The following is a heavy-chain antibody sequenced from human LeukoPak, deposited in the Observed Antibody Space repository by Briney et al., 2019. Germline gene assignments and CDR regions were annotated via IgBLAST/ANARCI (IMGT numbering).Heavy chain of an antibody. Sequence: PSETLSLTCAVSGGSISSSNWWSWVRQPPGKGLEWIGEIYHSGSTNYNPSLKSRVTISVDKSKNQFSLKLCSVTAADTAVYYWASSLRITIFGVVSHDAFDIWGQGTMVTVSS. D-gene: IGHD3-3*01. V-gene: IGHV4-4*02. J-gene: IGHJ3*02. CDR3: ASSLRITIFGVVSHDAFDI. CDR2: IYHSGST. CDR1: GGSISSSNW.